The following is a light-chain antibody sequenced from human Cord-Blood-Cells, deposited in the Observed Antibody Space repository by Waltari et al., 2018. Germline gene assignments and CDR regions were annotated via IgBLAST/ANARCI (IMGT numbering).Light chain of an antibody. Sequence: SSELTQDPAVSVALGQTVRITCQGDSLRSYYASWYQQKPGQAPLLVIYGKNNRPSGIPVRFPGSSSGNTASLTITGAQAEDEADYYCNYRDSSGNHLVFGGGTKLTVL. CDR3: NYRDSSGNHLV. J-gene: IGLJ2*01. CDR1: SLRSYY. CDR2: GKN. V-gene: IGLV3-19*01.